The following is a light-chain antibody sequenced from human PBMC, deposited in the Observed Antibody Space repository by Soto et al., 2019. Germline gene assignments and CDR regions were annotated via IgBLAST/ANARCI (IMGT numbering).Light chain of an antibody. CDR2: DAS. V-gene: IGKV3-11*01. Sequence: EIVLTQSPATLSLSPGEGATLSCRASQSVSSYLAWYQQRPGQAPRLLIYDASNRATGIPARFSGSGSGTDFTLTISSLEPEDFAVYYCQQQSNWPPTWTFGQGTKVEIK. J-gene: IGKJ1*01. CDR1: QSVSSY. CDR3: QQQSNWPPTWT.